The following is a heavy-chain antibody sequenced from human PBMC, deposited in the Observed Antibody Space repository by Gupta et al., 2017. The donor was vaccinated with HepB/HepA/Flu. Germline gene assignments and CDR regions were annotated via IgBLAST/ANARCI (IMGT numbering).Heavy chain of an antibody. V-gene: IGHV3-48*03. J-gene: IGHJ6*02. CDR1: GFTFSSYE. Sequence: EVQLVESGGGLVQPGGSLRLSCAASGFTFSSYEMNWVRQAPGKGLEWVSYISSSGSTIYYADSVKGRFTISRDNAKNSLYLQMNSLRAEDTAVYYCARDVGATPLYYYYYGMDVWGQGTTVTGSS. CDR2: ISSSGSTI. D-gene: IGHD1-26*01. CDR3: ARDVGATPLYYYYYGMDV.